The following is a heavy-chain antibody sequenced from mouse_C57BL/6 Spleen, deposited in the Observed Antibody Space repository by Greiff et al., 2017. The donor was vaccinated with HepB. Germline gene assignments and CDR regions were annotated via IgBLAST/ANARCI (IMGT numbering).Heavy chain of an antibody. CDR2: INPNNGGT. Sequence: EVQLQQSGPELVKPGASVKISCKASGYTFTDYYMNWVKQSHGKSLEWIGDINPNNGGTSYNQKFKGKATLTVDKSSSTAYMELRSLTSEDSAVYYCARSDQFAYWGQGTLVTVSA. CDR3: ARSDQFAY. V-gene: IGHV1-26*01. CDR1: GYTFTDYY. J-gene: IGHJ3*01.